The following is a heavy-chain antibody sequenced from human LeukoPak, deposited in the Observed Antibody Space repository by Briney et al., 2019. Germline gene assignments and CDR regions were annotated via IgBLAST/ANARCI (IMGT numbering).Heavy chain of an antibody. CDR2: IIPIFGTA. D-gene: IGHD3-22*01. J-gene: IGHJ4*02. CDR1: GGTFSSYA. CDR3: ANRHSSGYYSPFDY. Sequence: ASVKVSCKASGGTFSSYAISWVRQAPGQGLEWMGGIIPIFGTANYAQKFQGRVTITADESTSTAYMERSSLRSEDTAVYYCANRHSSGYYSPFDYWGQGTLVTVSS. V-gene: IGHV1-69*13.